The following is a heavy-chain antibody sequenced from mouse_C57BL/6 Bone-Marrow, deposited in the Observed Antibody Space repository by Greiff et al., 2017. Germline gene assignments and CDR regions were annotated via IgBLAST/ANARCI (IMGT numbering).Heavy chain of an antibody. CDR2: INPSNGGT. CDR3: SRFPMFYDGSFDY. J-gene: IGHJ2*01. Sequence: QVQLQQPGTELVKPGASVKLSCKASGYTFTSYWMHWVKQRPGQGLEWIGNINPSNGGTNYNEKFKSKATLTVDKSSSTAYMQLSSLTSEDSAVXYCSRFPMFYDGSFDYWGQGTTLTVSS. V-gene: IGHV1-53*01. D-gene: IGHD2-3*01. CDR1: GYTFTSYW.